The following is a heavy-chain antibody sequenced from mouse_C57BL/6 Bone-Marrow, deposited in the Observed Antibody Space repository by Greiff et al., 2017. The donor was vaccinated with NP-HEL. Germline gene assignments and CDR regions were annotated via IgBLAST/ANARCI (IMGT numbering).Heavy chain of an antibody. J-gene: IGHJ3*01. CDR2: IWWDDDK. Sequence: VMLVESGPGILQPSQTLSLTCSFSGFSLSTFGMGVGWIRQPSGKGLEWLAHIWWDDDKYYNPALKSRLTISKDTSKNQVFLKIANVDTADTATYYCARMYYYGSRTGFAYWGQGTLVTVSA. D-gene: IGHD1-1*01. CDR1: GFSLSTFGMG. V-gene: IGHV8-8*01. CDR3: ARMYYYGSRTGFAY.